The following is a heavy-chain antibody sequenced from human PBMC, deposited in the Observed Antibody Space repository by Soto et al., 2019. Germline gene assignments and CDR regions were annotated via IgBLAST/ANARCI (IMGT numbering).Heavy chain of an antibody. Sequence: QVQLQQWGAGLLKPSETLSLTCAVYGGSFSGYYWSWIRQPPGKGLEWIGEINHSGSTNYSPSLKSRVTISVDTSKNQFSLKLSSVTAADTAVYYCARGGLGWGIYYYYGMDVWGQGTTVTVSS. CDR1: GGSFSGYY. D-gene: IGHD6-19*01. V-gene: IGHV4-34*01. CDR3: ARGGLGWGIYYYYGMDV. CDR2: INHSGST. J-gene: IGHJ6*02.